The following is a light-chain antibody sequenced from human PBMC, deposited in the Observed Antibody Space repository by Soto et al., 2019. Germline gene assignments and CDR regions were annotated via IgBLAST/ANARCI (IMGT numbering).Light chain of an antibody. CDR1: QSLLYSNGYNY. Sequence: DIVMTQSPLSLPVTPGEPASISCRSSQSLLYSNGYNYLDWYLQKPGQSPQLLIYLGSNRASGVTDRFSGSGSGTDFTLKISRVEAEDVGVYYCMQALQTPLYTFGQGTKLEIK. CDR3: MQALQTPLYT. CDR2: LGS. J-gene: IGKJ2*01. V-gene: IGKV2-28*01.